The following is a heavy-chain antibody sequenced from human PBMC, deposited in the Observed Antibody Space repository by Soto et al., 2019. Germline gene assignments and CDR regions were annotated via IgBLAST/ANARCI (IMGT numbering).Heavy chain of an antibody. V-gene: IGHV1-69*13. CDR1: GGTFSSYA. J-gene: IGHJ3*02. CDR3: ARGALDTYSGSRAHAFDI. Sequence: GASVKVSCKASGGTFSSYAISWVRQAPGQGLEWMGGIIPIFGTANYAQKFQGRVTITADESTSTAYMELSSLRSEDTAVYYCARGALDTYSGSRAHAFDIWGQGTMVTVSS. D-gene: IGHD1-26*01. CDR2: IIPIFGTA.